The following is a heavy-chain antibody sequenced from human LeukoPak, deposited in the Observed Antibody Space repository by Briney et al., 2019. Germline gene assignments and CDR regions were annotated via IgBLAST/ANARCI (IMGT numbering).Heavy chain of an antibody. V-gene: IGHV3-21*01. Sequence: PGGSLRLSCAASGFTFSTYSMNWVRQAPGKRLEWVSSISSSSSYIYYADSVKGRFTTSRDNAKNSLYLQMNSLRAEDTAVYYCARGYCSGGSCYFNYFDYWGRGTLVTVSS. CDR3: ARGYCSGGSCYFNYFDY. D-gene: IGHD2-15*01. J-gene: IGHJ4*02. CDR2: ISSSSSYI. CDR1: GFTFSTYS.